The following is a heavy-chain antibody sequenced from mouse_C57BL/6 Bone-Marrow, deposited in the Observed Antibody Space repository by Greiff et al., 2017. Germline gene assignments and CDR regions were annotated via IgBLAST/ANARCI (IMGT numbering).Heavy chain of an antibody. CDR2: IRNKANGYTT. CDR3: ASSHYYGSSRGYAMDY. D-gene: IGHD1-1*01. CDR1: GFTFTDYY. J-gene: IGHJ4*01. V-gene: IGHV7-3*01. Sequence: EVQVVESGGGLVQPGGSLSLSCAASGFTFTDYYMSWVRQPPGKALEWLGFIRNKANGYTTEYSASVKGRFTISRDNSQSILYLQMTALRAEDSATYYCASSHYYGSSRGYAMDYWGQGTSVTVSS.